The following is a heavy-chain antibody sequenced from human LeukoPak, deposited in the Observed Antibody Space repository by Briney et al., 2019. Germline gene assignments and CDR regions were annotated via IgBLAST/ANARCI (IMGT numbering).Heavy chain of an antibody. Sequence: SQTLSLTCAISGDSVSSNSAAWNWIRQSPSRGLEWLGRTYYRSKWYNDYAVSVKSRITINPDTSKNQFSLQLNSVTPEDTAVYYCAKDHLGYYYGSGSYIDYWGQGTLVTVSS. CDR1: GDSVSSNSAA. V-gene: IGHV6-1*01. CDR3: AKDHLGYYYGSGSYIDY. J-gene: IGHJ4*02. CDR2: TYYRSKWYN. D-gene: IGHD3-10*01.